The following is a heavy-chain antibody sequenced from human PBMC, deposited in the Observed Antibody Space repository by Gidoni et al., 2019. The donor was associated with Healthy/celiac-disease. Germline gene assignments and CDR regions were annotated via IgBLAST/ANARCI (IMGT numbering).Heavy chain of an antibody. Sequence: EVQLLESGGGLVQPGGSLRLSCAASGFTFSSYAMSWVRQAPGKGLEWVSAISGSGGSTYYADSVKGRFTISRDNSKNTLYLQMNSLRAEDTAVYYCAKDEYYDFWSGYSAYYYGMDVWGQGTTVTVSS. J-gene: IGHJ6*02. D-gene: IGHD3-3*01. CDR2: ISGSGGST. CDR1: GFTFSSYA. CDR3: AKDEYYDFWSGYSAYYYGMDV. V-gene: IGHV3-23*01.